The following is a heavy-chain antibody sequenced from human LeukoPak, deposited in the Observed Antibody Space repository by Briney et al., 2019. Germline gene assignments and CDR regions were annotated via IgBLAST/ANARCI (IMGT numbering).Heavy chain of an antibody. D-gene: IGHD2-2*02. V-gene: IGHV3-21*01. CDR3: ARDDRYCSITSCYTGMDV. J-gene: IGHJ6*02. CDR2: ISSSSSYI. CDR1: GFTFSSYS. Sequence: GGSLRLSCAASGFTFSSYSMNWVRQAPGKGLEWVSSISSSSSYIYYADSVKGRFTISRDNAKNSLYLQMNSLRAEDTAVYYCARDDRYCSITSCYTGMDVWGQGTTVTVSS.